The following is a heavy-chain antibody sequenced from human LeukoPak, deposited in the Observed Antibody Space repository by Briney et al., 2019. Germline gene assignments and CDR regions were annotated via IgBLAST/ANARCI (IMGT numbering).Heavy chain of an antibody. CDR2: INPNSGGT. V-gene: IGHV1-2*02. J-gene: IGHJ6*03. CDR1: GYTFTGYY. CDR3: ARDTAMVLYYYYYYMDV. D-gene: IGHD5-18*01. Sequence: ASVKVSCKASGYTFTGYYMHWVRQAPGQGLEWMGWINPNSGGTNYAQKFHGRVTMTRDTSISTAYMELSRLRCDDTAVYSCARDTAMVLYYYYYYMDVWGKGTRVTVSS.